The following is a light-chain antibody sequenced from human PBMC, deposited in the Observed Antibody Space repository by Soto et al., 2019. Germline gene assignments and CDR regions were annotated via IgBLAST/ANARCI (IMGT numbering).Light chain of an antibody. V-gene: IGLV1-44*01. Sequence: QSVPTQPPSASGTPGQRVTISCSGSGSNIGSNTVNWYQHLPGTAPKLLIYSNNQRPSGVPDRFSGSKSGTSASLAISGLQSDDEADYYCSAWDDSLSGPVFGGGTQLTVL. CDR2: SNN. J-gene: IGLJ7*01. CDR1: GSNIGSNT. CDR3: SAWDDSLSGPV.